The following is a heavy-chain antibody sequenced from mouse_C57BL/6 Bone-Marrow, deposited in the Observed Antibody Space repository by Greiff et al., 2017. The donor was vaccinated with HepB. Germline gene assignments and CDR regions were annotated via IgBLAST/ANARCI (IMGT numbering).Heavy chain of an antibody. D-gene: IGHD1-1*01. Sequence: QVTLKVSGPGILQPSQTLSLTCSFSGFSLSTFGMGVGWIRQPSGKGLEWLAHIWWDDDKYYNPALKSRRTISKDTSKNQVFLKIANVDTADTATYYCALTNYYGSNYAMDYWGQGTSVTVSS. V-gene: IGHV8-8*01. CDR3: ALTNYYGSNYAMDY. CDR2: IWWDDDK. CDR1: GFSLSTFGMG. J-gene: IGHJ4*01.